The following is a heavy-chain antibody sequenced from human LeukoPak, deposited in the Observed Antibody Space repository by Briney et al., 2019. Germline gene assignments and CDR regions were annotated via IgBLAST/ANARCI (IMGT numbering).Heavy chain of an antibody. CDR2: IWYDGSNK. D-gene: IGHD5-12*01. V-gene: IGHV3-33*06. CDR1: GFTFSSYG. Sequence: QPGGSLRLSCAASGFTFSSYGMHWVRQAPGKGLEWVAVIWYDGSNKYYADSVKGRFTISRDNSKNTLYLQMNSLRAEDTAVYYCAKDQRVDIVATIYDYWGQGTLVTVSS. CDR3: AKDQRVDIVATIYDY. J-gene: IGHJ4*02.